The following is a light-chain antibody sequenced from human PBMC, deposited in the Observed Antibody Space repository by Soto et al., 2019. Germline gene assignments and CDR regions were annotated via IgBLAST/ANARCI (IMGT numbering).Light chain of an antibody. J-gene: IGLJ2*01. CDR1: SSDVGGYNY. CDR2: DVS. Sequence: QSALTQPASVSGSPGQSITTSCTGTSSDVGGYNYVSWYQQHPGKAPKLMIYDVSNRPSGVSNRFSGSKSGNTASLTISGLQAEDEADYYCSSYTSSSCVVFGGGTKVTVL. CDR3: SSYTSSSCVV. V-gene: IGLV2-14*01.